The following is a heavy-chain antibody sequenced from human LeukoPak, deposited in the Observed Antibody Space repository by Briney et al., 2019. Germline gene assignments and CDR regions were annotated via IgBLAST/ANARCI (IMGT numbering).Heavy chain of an antibody. Sequence: SETLSLTCAVYGGSFSGYYWSWIRQPPGKGLEWIGEINHSGSTNYNPSLKSRVTISVGTSKNQFSLKLSSVTAADTAVYYWARVASLSDFDYWAREPWSPSPQ. D-gene: IGHD2-2*01. CDR1: GGSFSGYY. CDR3: ARVASLSDFDY. V-gene: IGHV4-34*01. CDR2: INHSGST. J-gene: IGHJ4*02.